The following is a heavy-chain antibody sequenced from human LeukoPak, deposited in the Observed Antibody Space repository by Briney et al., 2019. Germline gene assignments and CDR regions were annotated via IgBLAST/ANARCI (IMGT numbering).Heavy chain of an antibody. V-gene: IGHV4-34*01. CDR3: AREGRQDSSRRGGFDY. Sequence: SSDTLSLTCAVYGGSFSGYYWSWIRQPPGKGLEWTGEINHSGSTNYNPSLKSRVTISVDKSKNQFSLKLSSVTAADTAVYYCAREGRQDSSRRGGFDYWGQGTLVTVSS. CDR2: INHSGST. CDR1: GGSFSGYY. J-gene: IGHJ4*02. D-gene: IGHD6-13*01.